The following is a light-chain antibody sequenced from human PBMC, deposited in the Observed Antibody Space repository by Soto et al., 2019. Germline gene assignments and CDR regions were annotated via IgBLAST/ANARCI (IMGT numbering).Light chain of an antibody. Sequence: QSALTQPASVSGSPGQSITISCTGTSSDVGDYNYVSWYQQHPGKAPKLMIYEVSHRPSGVSNRFSGSKSGNTASLTISGLQAEDEADYSCSSYTSSSSVVFGGGTKLTVL. J-gene: IGLJ2*01. CDR3: SSYTSSSSVV. V-gene: IGLV2-14*01. CDR1: SSDVGDYNY. CDR2: EVS.